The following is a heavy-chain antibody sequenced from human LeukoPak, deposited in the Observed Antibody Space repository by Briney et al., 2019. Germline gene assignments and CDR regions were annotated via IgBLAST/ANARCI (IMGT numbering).Heavy chain of an antibody. CDR2: ISYDGSNK. J-gene: IGHJ4*02. Sequence: PGRSLRLSCAASGFTFSSYAMHWVRQAPGKGLEWVAVISYDGSNKYYADSVKGRFTISRDNSKNTLYLQMNSLRAEDTAVYYCARTPYYYGSGSLYYFDYWGQGTLVTVSS. CDR3: ARTPYYYGSGSLYYFDY. CDR1: GFTFSSYA. D-gene: IGHD3-10*01. V-gene: IGHV3-30-3*01.